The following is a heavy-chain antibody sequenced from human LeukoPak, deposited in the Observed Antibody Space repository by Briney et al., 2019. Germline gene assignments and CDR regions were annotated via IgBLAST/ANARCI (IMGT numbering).Heavy chain of an antibody. CDR3: ARDKDYYDSSGYYYIDY. D-gene: IGHD3-22*01. CDR2: INPSGGST. V-gene: IGHV1-46*01. J-gene: IGHJ4*02. CDR1: GYTFTSYY. Sequence: GASVKVSCKASGYTFTSYYMHWVRQAPGQGREWMGIINPSGGSTSYAQKFQGRVTMTRDTSTSTVYMELSSLRSEDTTVYYCARDKDYYDSSGYYYIDYWGQGTLVTVSS.